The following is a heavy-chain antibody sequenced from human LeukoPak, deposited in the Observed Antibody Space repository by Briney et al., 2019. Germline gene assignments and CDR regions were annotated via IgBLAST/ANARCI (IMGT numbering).Heavy chain of an antibody. D-gene: IGHD4-23*01. V-gene: IGHV4-59*01. J-gene: IGHJ6*03. CDR1: GGSISSYY. Sequence: SETLSLTCTVSGGSISSYYWSWIRQPPGKGLEWIGYIYYSGSTNYNPSLKSRVTISVDTSKNQFSLKLSSVTAADTAVYYCARSVKGYYYYYMDVWGKGTTVTVSS. CDR3: ARSVKGYYYYYMDV. CDR2: IYYSGST.